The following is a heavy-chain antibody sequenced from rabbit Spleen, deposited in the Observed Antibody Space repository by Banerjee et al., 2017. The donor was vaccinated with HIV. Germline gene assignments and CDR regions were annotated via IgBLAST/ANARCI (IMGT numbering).Heavy chain of an antibody. CDR3: ARDLVTVIGWNFNL. V-gene: IGHV1S40*01. D-gene: IGHD5-1*01. Sequence: QSLEESGGDLVKPGASLTLTCTASGVSFSSSSYMCWVRQAPGKGLEWIACINIVTGKTVYASWAKGRFIMSRTSSTTVFLQMTSLTAADTATYFCARDLVTVIGWNFNLWGQGTLVTVS. CDR2: INIVTGKT. CDR1: GVSFSSSSY. J-gene: IGHJ4*01.